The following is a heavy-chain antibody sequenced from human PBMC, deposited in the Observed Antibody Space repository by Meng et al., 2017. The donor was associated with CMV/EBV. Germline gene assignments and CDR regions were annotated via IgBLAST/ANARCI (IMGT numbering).Heavy chain of an antibody. CDR1: GFTFSSYG. V-gene: IGHV3-33*06. CDR2: IWYDGSNK. J-gene: IGHJ3*02. CDR3: AKVGHIVDAFDI. D-gene: IGHD2-21*01. Sequence: GESLKISCAASGFTFSSYGMHWVRQAAGKGLEWVAVIWYDGSNKYYADSVKGRFTISRDNSKNTLYLQMNSLRAEDTAVYYCAKVGHIVDAFDIWGQGTMVTVSS.